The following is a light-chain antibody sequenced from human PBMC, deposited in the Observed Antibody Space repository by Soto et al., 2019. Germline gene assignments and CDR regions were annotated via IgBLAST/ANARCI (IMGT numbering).Light chain of an antibody. CDR2: LGS. CDR3: IQTLQTPYT. CDR1: QSLLHSSGYNY. Sequence: DIVMTQSPLSLPVTPGEPASISCRSSQSLLHSSGYNYLGWYLQKPGQSPQLLIYLGSSRASGVPDRFSCSGSGTEFTLRISRVEAEDVGVYYCIQTLQTPYTFGQGTKL. J-gene: IGKJ2*01. V-gene: IGKV2-28*01.